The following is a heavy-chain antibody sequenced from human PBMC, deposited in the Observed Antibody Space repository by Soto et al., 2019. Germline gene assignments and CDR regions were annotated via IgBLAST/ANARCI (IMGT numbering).Heavy chain of an antibody. Sequence: EVQLLESGGGLVQPGGSLRLSCAASGFTFSSYAMSWVRQAPGKGLEWVSAISGSGGSTYYADYVKGRFTISRDNSKNTLYLKMNSMRAEDTAVYYCAKSDGYSSGYHYFDYWGQGTLVTVSS. CDR3: AKSDGYSSGYHYFDY. CDR1: GFTFSSYA. J-gene: IGHJ4*02. CDR2: ISGSGGST. D-gene: IGHD3-22*01. V-gene: IGHV3-23*01.